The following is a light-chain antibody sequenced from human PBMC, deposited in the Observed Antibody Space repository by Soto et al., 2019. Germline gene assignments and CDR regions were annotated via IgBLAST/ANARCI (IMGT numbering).Light chain of an antibody. CDR2: GAS. Sequence: EIVLTQSPGPLSLSPGERATLSCRASQSVSSSYLAWYQQKPGQAPRPLIYGASSRATGIPDRFSGSGSGTDFTLTISRLEPEDFAVYYCQQYDSSPWTFGQGTKVEIK. J-gene: IGKJ1*01. V-gene: IGKV3-20*01. CDR1: QSVSSSY. CDR3: QQYDSSPWT.